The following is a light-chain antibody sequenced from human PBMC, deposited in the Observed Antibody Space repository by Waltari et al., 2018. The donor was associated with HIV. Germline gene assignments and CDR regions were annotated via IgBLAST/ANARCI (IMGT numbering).Light chain of an antibody. Sequence: EIVLTQTPLSSRVTLGQPTSISCKSSQSLVHSDGNTYFSWLQQRPGQPLRLLIFKVSDRISGVPDRFRGGGARTNFTLEITRVEPDDVGLYYCMQATQFPRTFGQGTKLEIK. CDR2: KVS. V-gene: IGKV2-24*01. CDR3: MQATQFPRT. J-gene: IGKJ2*01. CDR1: QSLVHSDGNTY.